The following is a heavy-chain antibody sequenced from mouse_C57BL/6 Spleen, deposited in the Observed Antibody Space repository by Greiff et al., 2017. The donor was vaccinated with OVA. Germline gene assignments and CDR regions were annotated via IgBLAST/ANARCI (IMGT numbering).Heavy chain of an antibody. CDR1: GYTFTSYW. D-gene: IGHD2-1*01. J-gene: IGHJ3*01. Sequence: QVQLQQPGAELVMPGASVKLSCKASGYTFTSYWMHWVKQRPGQGLEWIGEIDPSDSYTNYNQKFKGKSTLTVDKSSSTAYMQLSSLASDDSAVYYCARLDGNYFAYWGQGTLVTVSA. CDR3: ARLDGNYFAY. V-gene: IGHV1-69*01. CDR2: IDPSDSYT.